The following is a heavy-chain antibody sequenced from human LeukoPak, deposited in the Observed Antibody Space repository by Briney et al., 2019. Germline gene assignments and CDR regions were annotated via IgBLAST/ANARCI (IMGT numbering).Heavy chain of an antibody. CDR3: ARLAPYYYYMDV. J-gene: IGHJ6*03. CDR1: GVSISSSSYY. D-gene: IGHD6-6*01. V-gene: IGHV4-39*07. CDR2: IYSSGST. Sequence: SETLSLTCNVSGVSISSSSYYWGWIRQPPGKGLEWIGSIYSSGSTYYNPSLKSRVTISVDTSKNQFSLKLSSVTAADTAVYYCARLAPYYYYMDVWGKGTTVTVSS.